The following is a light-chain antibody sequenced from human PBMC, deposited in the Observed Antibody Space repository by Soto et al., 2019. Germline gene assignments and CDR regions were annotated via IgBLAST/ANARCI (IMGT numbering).Light chain of an antibody. Sequence: DIQMTQSPSTLSASVGDRVTITCRASQSISIWLAWYQQKPGKAPKLLIYKASTLEGGVPSRFSGSGSGTEFTLTISSLQPDDFATEYCQEYNSDYLYTFGQGTRVEVK. CDR1: QSISIW. CDR3: QEYNSDYLYT. J-gene: IGKJ2*01. V-gene: IGKV1-5*03. CDR2: KAS.